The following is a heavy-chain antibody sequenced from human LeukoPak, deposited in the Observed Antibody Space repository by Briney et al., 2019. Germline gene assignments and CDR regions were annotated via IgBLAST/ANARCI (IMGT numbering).Heavy chain of an antibody. D-gene: IGHD6-13*01. CDR2: ISGGGGST. CDR3: AKVLGSSSWYSLGY. J-gene: IGHJ4*02. CDR1: GFTFDNYV. V-gene: IGHV3-43*02. Sequence: GGSLRLSCAASGFTFDNYVMHWVRQAPGKGLEWVSLISGGGGSTSYADSVKGRFTISRDNSKGPLYLQMNSLRTEDTALYYCAKVLGSSSWYSLGYWGQGTLVTVSS.